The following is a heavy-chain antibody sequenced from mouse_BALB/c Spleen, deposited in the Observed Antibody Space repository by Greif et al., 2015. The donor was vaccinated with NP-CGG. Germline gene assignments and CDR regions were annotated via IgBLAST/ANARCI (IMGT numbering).Heavy chain of an antibody. Sequence: QVQLQQSGAELMKPGASVKISCKATGYTFSSYWIEWVKQRPGHGLEWIGEILPGSGSTNYNEKFKGKATFTADTSSNTAYMQLSSLTSEDSAVYYCARYDTTNYAMDYWGQGTSVTVSS. D-gene: IGHD1-1*01. J-gene: IGHJ4*01. CDR1: GYTFSSYW. CDR2: ILPGSGST. CDR3: ARYDTTNYAMDY. V-gene: IGHV1-9*01.